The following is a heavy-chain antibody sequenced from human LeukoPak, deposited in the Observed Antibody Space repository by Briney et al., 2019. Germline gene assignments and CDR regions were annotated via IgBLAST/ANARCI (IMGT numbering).Heavy chain of an antibody. CDR2: IYSGGST. J-gene: IGHJ4*02. V-gene: IGHV3-53*01. Sequence: PGGSLRLSCAASGLTFSNYWMSWVRQAPGKGLEWVSVIYSGGSTYYADSVKGRFTTSRDNSKNTLYLQMNSLRAEDTAVHYCARDRDSSWYGFDYWGQGTLVTVSS. CDR3: ARDRDSSWYGFDY. CDR1: GLTFSNYW. D-gene: IGHD6-13*01.